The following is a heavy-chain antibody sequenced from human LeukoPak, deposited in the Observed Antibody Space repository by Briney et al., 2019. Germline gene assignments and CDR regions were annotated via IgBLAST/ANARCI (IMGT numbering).Heavy chain of an antibody. CDR2: INPNSGAT. Sequence: GASVKVSCKASGYTFTGYYMHWVRQAPGQGLEWMGWINPNSGATNYAQKFQGRVTMTRDTSISTAYMEVRRLRSDDTAVFYCAREGSGYPYWGQGTLVTVSS. CDR3: AREGSGYPY. D-gene: IGHD3-22*01. V-gene: IGHV1-2*02. CDR1: GYTFTGYY. J-gene: IGHJ4*02.